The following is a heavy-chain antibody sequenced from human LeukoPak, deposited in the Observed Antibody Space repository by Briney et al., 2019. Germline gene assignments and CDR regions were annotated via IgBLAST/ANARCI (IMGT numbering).Heavy chain of an antibody. CDR2: ISGSGGTT. Sequence: GGSLRLSCAASGFTFSTSAMTWVRQAPGKGLEWVSAISGSGGTTYYADSVKGRFTISRDNSKNTLYLQMNSLRAEDTAIYYCAKPDMITFGGVIVIPTAGYFDYWGQGTLVTVSS. CDR3: AKPDMITFGGVIVIPTAGYFDY. D-gene: IGHD3-16*02. CDR1: GFTFSTSA. J-gene: IGHJ4*02. V-gene: IGHV3-23*01.